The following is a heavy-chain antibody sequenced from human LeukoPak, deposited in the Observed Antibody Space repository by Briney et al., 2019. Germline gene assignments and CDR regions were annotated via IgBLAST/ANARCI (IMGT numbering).Heavy chain of an antibody. V-gene: IGHV3-7*01. J-gene: IGHJ4*02. CDR2: IKQDGSEK. D-gene: IGHD6-19*01. Sequence: AGGSLRLSCAASGFTFSNYWMSWVGQALGKGLEWVANIKQDGSEKYFVDSVKGRFTISRDNAKNSLYLQINSLRAEDTAVYYCGRYGASTNPSSGWYGIDYWGQGTLVTVSS. CDR1: GFTFSNYW. CDR3: GRYGASTNPSSGWYGIDY.